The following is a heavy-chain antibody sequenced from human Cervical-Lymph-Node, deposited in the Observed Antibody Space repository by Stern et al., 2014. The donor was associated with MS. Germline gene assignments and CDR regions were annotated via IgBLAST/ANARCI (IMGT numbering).Heavy chain of an antibody. J-gene: IGHJ4*02. D-gene: IGHD1-26*01. Sequence: VQLVESGGGVVQPGRSLRLSCAASGFVFRRYELHWVRQAPGKGLEWVALISYDGRDKYYTDSVKGRFTVPRDNSNNTVDLEMNSLRLEDTAVYYCAKGGSGSYLDWGQGSLVTVSS. CDR3: AKGGSGSYLD. V-gene: IGHV3-30*04. CDR2: ISYDGRDK. CDR1: GFVFRRYE.